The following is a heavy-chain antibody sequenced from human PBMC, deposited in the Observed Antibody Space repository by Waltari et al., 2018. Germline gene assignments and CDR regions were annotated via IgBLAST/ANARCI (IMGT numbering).Heavy chain of an antibody. CDR1: GFTFSSYG. V-gene: IGHV3-33*01. CDR3: ARWGYCSGGSCPYYYYYGMDV. Sequence: QVQLVESGGGVVQPGRSLRLSCAASGFTFSSYGMHWVRQAPGKGLEWVAVIWYDGSNKYYADSVKGRFTISRDNSKNTLYLQMNSLRAEDTAVYYCARWGYCSGGSCPYYYYYGMDVWGQGTTVTVSS. J-gene: IGHJ6*02. CDR2: IWYDGSNK. D-gene: IGHD2-15*01.